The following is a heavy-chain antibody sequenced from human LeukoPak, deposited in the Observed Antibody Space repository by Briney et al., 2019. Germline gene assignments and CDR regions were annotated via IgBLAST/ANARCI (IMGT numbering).Heavy chain of an antibody. J-gene: IGHJ3*02. V-gene: IGHV4-39*07. D-gene: IGHD6-6*01. Sequence: SETLSLTCTVSGGSISSSSYYWGWIRQPPGKGLEWIGSIYYSGSTYYNPSLKSRVTISVDTSKNQFSLKLSSVTAADTAVYYCAREGGSSSIVTAFDIWGQGIMVTVSS. CDR3: AREGGSSSIVTAFDI. CDR2: IYYSGST. CDR1: GGSISSSSYY.